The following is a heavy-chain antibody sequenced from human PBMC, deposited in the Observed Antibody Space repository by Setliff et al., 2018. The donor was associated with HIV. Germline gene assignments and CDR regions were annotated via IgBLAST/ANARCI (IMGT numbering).Heavy chain of an antibody. CDR2: INHSGIT. CDR3: ATGWLDSSGQKNFGS. D-gene: IGHD3-22*01. Sequence: PSETLSLTCAVYGGSFSRDYWTWIRKPPGKGPEWIGEINHSGITNYNSFLKSRVTISIDTSKNQFSLKLNSVTAADTAMYYCATGWLDSSGQKNFGSWGQGTLVTVSS. V-gene: IGHV4-34*01. J-gene: IGHJ5*01. CDR1: GGSFSRDY.